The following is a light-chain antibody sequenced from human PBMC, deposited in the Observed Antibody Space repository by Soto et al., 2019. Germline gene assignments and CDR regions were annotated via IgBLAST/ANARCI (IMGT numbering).Light chain of an antibody. Sequence: DIQMTQSPSSLSASVGDRVTITCRASQPISNYLNWYQHKPGKAPKVLIYAASNLHSGVPSRFSGSGSGTDFTLTISSLQPEEFATYYCQQSSSNTRTFGQGTKV. J-gene: IGKJ2*02. CDR2: AAS. CDR3: QQSSSNTRT. V-gene: IGKV1-39*01. CDR1: QPISNY.